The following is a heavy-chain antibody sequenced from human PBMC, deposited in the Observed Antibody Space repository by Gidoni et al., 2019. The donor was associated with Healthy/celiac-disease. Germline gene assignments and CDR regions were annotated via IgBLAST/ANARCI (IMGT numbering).Heavy chain of an antibody. J-gene: IGHJ4*02. CDR2: IRSKANSYAT. V-gene: IGHV3-73*01. Sequence: EVQLVESGGGLVQPGGSLKVSCAASGVTFSGPAMHWVRKASGKGLAWVCRIRSKANSYATAYAASVKGRFTISRDDSKNTAYLQMNSLKTEDTAVYYFTRRIAAVEYWGQGTLVTVSS. D-gene: IGHD6-13*01. CDR3: TRRIAAVEY. CDR1: GVTFSGPA.